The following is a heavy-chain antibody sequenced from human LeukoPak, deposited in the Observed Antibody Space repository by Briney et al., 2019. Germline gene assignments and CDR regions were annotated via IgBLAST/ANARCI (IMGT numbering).Heavy chain of an antibody. Sequence: PSETLSLTCTVSGGSISSYYWSWIRQPPGEGLEWIGYIYCSGSTNYDPSLKRRITISVDTTKNHISLKLSSVTAADTAVYDCASSMCNWNVAGYYYGMDVWGQGTTVTVSS. V-gene: IGHV4-59*01. J-gene: IGHJ6*02. D-gene: IGHD1-1*01. CDR1: GGSISSYY. CDR2: IYCSGST. CDR3: ASSMCNWNVAGYYYGMDV.